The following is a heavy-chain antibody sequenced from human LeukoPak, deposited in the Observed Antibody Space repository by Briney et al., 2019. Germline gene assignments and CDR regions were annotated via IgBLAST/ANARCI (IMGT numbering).Heavy chain of an antibody. Sequence: GGSLRLSCAATGFTFSSYTMNWVRQAPGKGLEWVSSISRSSSYIYYADSMKGRFTISRDNANNSLFLQMNSLRAEDTAVYYCARGGVSVGGNFDYWGQGTLVTVSS. J-gene: IGHJ4*02. V-gene: IGHV3-21*01. D-gene: IGHD4-23*01. CDR3: ARGGVSVGGNFDY. CDR2: ISRSSSYI. CDR1: GFTFSSYT.